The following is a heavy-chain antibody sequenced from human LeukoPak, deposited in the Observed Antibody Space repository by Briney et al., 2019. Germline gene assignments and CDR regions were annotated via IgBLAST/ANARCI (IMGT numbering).Heavy chain of an antibody. CDR1: GFTFSDYY. CDR3: ARDCYYDSSGYRYYYYYMDV. Sequence: PGGSLRLSCAASGFTFSDYYMSWIRQAPGKGLEWVSYISTSGSTRDYADSVKGRFTIFRDNAKNLLYLQMNSLRAEDTAVYYCARDCYYDSSGYRYYYYYMDVWGKGTTVTVSS. J-gene: IGHJ6*03. V-gene: IGHV3-11*04. D-gene: IGHD3-22*01. CDR2: ISTSGSTR.